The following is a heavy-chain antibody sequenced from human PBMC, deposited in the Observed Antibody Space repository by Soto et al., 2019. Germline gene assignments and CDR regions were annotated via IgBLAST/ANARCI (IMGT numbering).Heavy chain of an antibody. J-gene: IGHJ4*02. CDR2: ISYDGSNK. Sequence: QVQLVESGGGVVQPGRSLRLSCAASGFTFSSYAMHWVRQAPGKGLEWVAVISYDGSNKYYADSVKGRFTISRDNSKNTLYLQMNSLRAEDTAVYYCANMRRTGYCSSTSCPRMKHWCQGTLFTVSS. D-gene: IGHD2-2*01. V-gene: IGHV3-30-3*01. CDR3: ANMRRTGYCSSTSCPRMKH. CDR1: GFTFSSYA.